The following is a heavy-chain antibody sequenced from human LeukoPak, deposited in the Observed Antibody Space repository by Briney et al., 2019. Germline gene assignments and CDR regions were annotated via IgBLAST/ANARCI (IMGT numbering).Heavy chain of an antibody. CDR1: GFTFSSCS. J-gene: IGHJ4*02. V-gene: IGHV3-21*01. D-gene: IGHD3-9*01. CDR3: ARVPMGYDILTGYYTWLDY. CDR2: ISSSSSYI. Sequence: GGSLRLSCAASGFTFSSCSMNWVRQAPGKGLEWVSSISSSSSYIYYADSVKGRFTISRDNAKNSLYLQMNSLRAEDTAVYYCARVPMGYDILTGYYTWLDYWGQGTLVTVSS.